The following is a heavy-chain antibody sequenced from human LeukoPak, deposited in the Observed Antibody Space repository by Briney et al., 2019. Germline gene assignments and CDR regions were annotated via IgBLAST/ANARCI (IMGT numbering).Heavy chain of an antibody. J-gene: IGHJ4*02. V-gene: IGHV3-30*02. CDR1: GFTFSSYG. CDR3: AKVEDNYYDRSGYVSY. Sequence: PGGSLRLSCAASGFTFSSYGMHWVRQAPGKGLEWVAFIRYDGSNKYYADSVKGRFTISRDNSKNTLYLQMNSLRAEDTAVYYCAKVEDNYYDRSGYVSYWGQGTLVTVSS. D-gene: IGHD3-22*01. CDR2: IRYDGSNK.